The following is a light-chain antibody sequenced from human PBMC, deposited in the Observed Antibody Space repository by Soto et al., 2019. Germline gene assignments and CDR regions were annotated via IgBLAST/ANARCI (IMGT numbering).Light chain of an antibody. Sequence: EIVLTQSPGTLSLSPGERAILSCRASQTINNRYLAGYQQKPGQAPRLLIYDASNRATGIPARFSGSGSGTDFTLTISSLEPEDFAVYYCQQRSNWLFTFGP. V-gene: IGKV3-11*01. CDR1: QTINNRY. CDR2: DAS. J-gene: IGKJ3*01. CDR3: QQRSNWLFT.